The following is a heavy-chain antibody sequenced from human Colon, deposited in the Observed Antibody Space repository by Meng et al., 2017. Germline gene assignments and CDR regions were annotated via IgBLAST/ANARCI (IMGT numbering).Heavy chain of an antibody. CDR2: ISSTDTYI. J-gene: IGHJ4*02. CDR3: AREGIWGSLDY. D-gene: IGHD3-16*01. CDR1: GFAFNRHS. V-gene: IGHV3-21*01. Sequence: EVQLVEPGGGLVKPGGSLRLSCEASGFAFNRHSMNWVRQAPGKGLEWVSSISSTDTYIYYADSVQGRFTISRDNAKNSLYLQMNSLRAEDTAVYYCAREGIWGSLDYWGQGTLVTVSS.